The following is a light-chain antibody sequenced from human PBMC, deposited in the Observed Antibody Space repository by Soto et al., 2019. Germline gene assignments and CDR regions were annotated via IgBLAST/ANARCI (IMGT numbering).Light chain of an antibody. V-gene: IGKV3-20*01. Sequence: EFVLTQSPGTLALSPGERATLSCRASQTVRNNYLAWYQQKRGQPPRLLIYGASSRATGIPDRFSGSGSGTDFTLTLSRVEPEDFAVYDCFIFRAFGQGARLEIK. CDR2: GAS. CDR1: QTVRNNY. CDR3: FIFRA. J-gene: IGKJ5*01.